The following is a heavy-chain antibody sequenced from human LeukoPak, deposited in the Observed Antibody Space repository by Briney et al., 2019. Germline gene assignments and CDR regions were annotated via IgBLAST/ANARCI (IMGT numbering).Heavy chain of an antibody. CDR1: GFTVSSYD. Sequence: GGSLRFSCAASGFTVSSYDMHWVRQATGKGLEWVSAIGTAGDTYYPGSVKGRFTISRENAKNSLYLQMNSLRAGDTAVYYCARGYCSSTSCYVAFDIWGQGTMVTVSS. V-gene: IGHV3-13*01. D-gene: IGHD2-2*01. CDR2: IGTAGDT. J-gene: IGHJ3*02. CDR3: ARGYCSSTSCYVAFDI.